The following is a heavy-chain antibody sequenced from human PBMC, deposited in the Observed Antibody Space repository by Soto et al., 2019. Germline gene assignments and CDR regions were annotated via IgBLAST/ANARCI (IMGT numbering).Heavy chain of an antibody. J-gene: IGHJ3*02. V-gene: IGHV1-69*01. CDR1: GTFKSYS. CDR2: ITPMFGTI. Sequence: QVQLMQSGAEVKKPGSSVKVSCKASGTFKSYSITWVRQAPGQGLEWMGVITPMFGTINYAQKFQGRVTITADESTNTAYMELSSLRSGDTAVYYCARLRRETFLNDAFDIWGPGTMVTVSS. CDR3: ARLRRETFLNDAFDI.